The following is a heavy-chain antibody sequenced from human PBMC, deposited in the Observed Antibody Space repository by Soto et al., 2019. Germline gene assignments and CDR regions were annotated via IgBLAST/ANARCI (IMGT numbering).Heavy chain of an antibody. CDR1: GGSISSGGYY. CDR2: IYYSGST. Sequence: SETLSLTCTVSGGSISSGGYYWSWIRQHPGKGLEWIGYIYYSGSTYYNPSLKSRVTISVDTSKNQFSLKLSSVTAADTAVYYCARAPYVDTAMVTSGFDPWGQGTLVTVSS. V-gene: IGHV4-31*03. J-gene: IGHJ5*02. D-gene: IGHD5-18*01. CDR3: ARAPYVDTAMVTSGFDP.